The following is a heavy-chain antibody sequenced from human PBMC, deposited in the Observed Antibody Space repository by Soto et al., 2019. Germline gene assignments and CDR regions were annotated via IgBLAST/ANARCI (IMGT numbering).Heavy chain of an antibody. CDR3: AKDLAVGGYDSPPFDY. J-gene: IGHJ4*02. D-gene: IGHD5-12*01. Sequence: EVQLLESGGGLVQPGGSLRLSCAASGFTFSSYAMSWVRQAPGKGVEWVSAISGSGGSTYYADSVKGRFTISRDNSKNTLYLQMNSLRAEDTAVYYCAKDLAVGGYDSPPFDYWGQGTLVTVSS. CDR1: GFTFSSYA. CDR2: ISGSGGST. V-gene: IGHV3-23*01.